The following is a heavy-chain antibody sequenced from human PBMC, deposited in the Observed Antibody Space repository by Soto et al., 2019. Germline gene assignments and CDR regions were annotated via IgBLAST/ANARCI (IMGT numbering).Heavy chain of an antibody. CDR1: GSTLTKLS. Sequence: ASVKVSCKVSGSTLTKLSMHWVRQAPGKGLGWMGGFDPEDGETIYAQKLQGRVTMTEDTSTDTAYMELSSLRSEDTAVYYCTRSLSRVTTLGAFDIWGQGTMVTVS. V-gene: IGHV1-24*01. D-gene: IGHD4-17*01. CDR2: FDPEDGET. J-gene: IGHJ3*02. CDR3: TRSLSRVTTLGAFDI.